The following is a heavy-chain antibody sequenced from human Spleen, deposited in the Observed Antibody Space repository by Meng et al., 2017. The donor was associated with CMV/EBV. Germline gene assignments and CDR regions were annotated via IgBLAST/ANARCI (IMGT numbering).Heavy chain of an antibody. CDR1: FSSYA. V-gene: IGHV3-30*04. D-gene: IGHD2-2*01. Sequence: FSSYAMHWVRQAPGKGLEWVAVISYDGSNKYYADSVKGRFTISRDNSKNTLYLQMNSLRAEDTAVYYCARGRYCSSTSCSEKGPVGYWGQGTLVTVSS. J-gene: IGHJ4*02. CDR3: ARGRYCSSTSCSEKGPVGY. CDR2: ISYDGSNK.